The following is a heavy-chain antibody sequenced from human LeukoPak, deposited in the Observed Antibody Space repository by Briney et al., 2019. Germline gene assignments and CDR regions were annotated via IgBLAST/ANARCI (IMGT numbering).Heavy chain of an antibody. CDR1: GFTFSSYG. D-gene: IGHD3-3*01. CDR2: ISGSGGST. J-gene: IGHJ4*02. CDR3: AKSGRFLEWLLSRDKNFDY. Sequence: PGGFLRLSCAASGFTFSSYGMSWVRQAPGKGLEWVSAISGSGGSTYYADSVKGRFTISRDNSKNTLYLQMNSLRAEDTAVYYCAKSGRFLEWLLSRDKNFDYWGQGTLVTVSS. V-gene: IGHV3-23*01.